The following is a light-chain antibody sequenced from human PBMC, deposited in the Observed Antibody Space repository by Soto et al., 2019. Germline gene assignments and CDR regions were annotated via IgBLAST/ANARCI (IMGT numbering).Light chain of an antibody. V-gene: IGLV2-14*01. CDR1: SRDVGGYKY. Sequence: QSVLTHPASVSGSPGQSITISCTGTSRDVGGYKYVSWYQKPPGKAPKVIIFEGSSRPSGVSNRFSGSKSGNTASLTISGLQAEDEADYYCSSYTSTSTLWLFGGGTKLTVL. CDR2: EGS. J-gene: IGLJ3*02. CDR3: SSYTSTSTLWL.